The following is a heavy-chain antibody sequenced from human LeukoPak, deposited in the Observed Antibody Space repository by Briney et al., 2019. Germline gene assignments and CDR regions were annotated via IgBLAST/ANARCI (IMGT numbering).Heavy chain of an antibody. CDR1: GGTFSSYA. D-gene: IGHD6-19*01. Sequence: SVKVSCKASGGTFSSYAMSWVRQAPGQGLEWMGGIIPIFGTANYAQKFQGRVTITADESTSTAYMELSSLRSEDTAVYYCARRYSSGWYAFDYWGQGTLVTVSS. V-gene: IGHV1-69*13. CDR2: IIPIFGTA. CDR3: ARRYSSGWYAFDY. J-gene: IGHJ4*02.